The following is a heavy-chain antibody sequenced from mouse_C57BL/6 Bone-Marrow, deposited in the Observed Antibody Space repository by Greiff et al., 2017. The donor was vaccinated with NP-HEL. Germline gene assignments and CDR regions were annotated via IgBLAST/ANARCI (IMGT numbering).Heavy chain of an antibody. J-gene: IGHJ2*01. D-gene: IGHD3-2*02. V-gene: IGHV1-72*01. CDR2: IDPNSGGT. CDR1: GYTFTSYW. CDR3: ARSEDSSGYVGYFDY. Sequence: QVQLQQPGAELVKPGASVKLSCKASGYTFTSYWMHWVKQRPGRGLEWIGRIDPNSGGTKYNEKFKSKATLTVDKPSSTAYMQLSSLTSEDSAGYYCARSEDSSGYVGYFDYWGQGTTLTVSS.